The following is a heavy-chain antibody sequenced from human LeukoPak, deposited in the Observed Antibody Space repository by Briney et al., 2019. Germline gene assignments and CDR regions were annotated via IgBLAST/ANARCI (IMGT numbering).Heavy chain of an antibody. CDR1: GFTFSSYP. CDR3: ARDNNRGGALDI. V-gene: IGHV3-48*01. D-gene: IGHD1-14*01. CDR2: IRGSSSPI. J-gene: IGHJ3*02. Sequence: GGSLRLSCAAPGFTFSSYPMNWVRQAPGKGLEWVSYIRGSSSPIYYADSVKGRFIISRDNAKNSLYLQMNSLRAEDTAMYFCARDNNRGGALDIWGQGTMVTVSS.